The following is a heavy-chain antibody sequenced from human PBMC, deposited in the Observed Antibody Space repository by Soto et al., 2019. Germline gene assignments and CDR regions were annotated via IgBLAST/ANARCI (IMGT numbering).Heavy chain of an antibody. V-gene: IGHV3-23*01. CDR1: GFTFSSYA. J-gene: IGHJ2*01. CDR3: AILDDYIWWSSRSYFDL. Sequence: EVQLLESGGGLVQPGGSLRLSCAASGFTFSSYAMSWVRQAPGKGLEWGSAISGSGGSTYYADSVKGRFNISRDNSKNTLYLQMNSLRAEDTAVYYCAILDDYIWWSSRSYFDLWGRGSLVTVSS. CDR2: ISGSGGST. D-gene: IGHD3-16*01.